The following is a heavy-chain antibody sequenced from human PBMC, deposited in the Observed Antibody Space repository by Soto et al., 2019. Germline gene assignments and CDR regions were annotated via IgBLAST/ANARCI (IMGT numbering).Heavy chain of an antibody. J-gene: IGHJ3*01. CDR2: IYWDDDK. CDR1: GFSLSADGVG. CDR3: AHWSNLNYRYAFDL. V-gene: IGHV2-5*02. D-gene: IGHD1-7*01. Sequence: QITLQESGPTLVKPTQTLTLTCTFSGFSLSADGVGVGWIRQPPGKALEWLALIYWDDDKAYNPSLKSRLTITKATSKNQVVLTMTNMDPVDTATYFCAHWSNLNYRYAFDLWGQGTTVTVSS.